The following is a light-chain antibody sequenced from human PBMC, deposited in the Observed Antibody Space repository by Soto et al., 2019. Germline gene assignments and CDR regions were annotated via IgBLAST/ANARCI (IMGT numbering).Light chain of an antibody. Sequence: QSALTQPASVSGSPGQSITISCTGTSSDVGGYNYVSWYQQHPGKAPKLMIYEVSNRPSGVSNRFSGSKSGNTASLTISGLQAEDEADYYCSSYTSSSTLFYVFGTGTQLTGL. CDR3: SSYTSSSTLFYV. J-gene: IGLJ7*01. CDR2: EVS. V-gene: IGLV2-14*01. CDR1: SSDVGGYNY.